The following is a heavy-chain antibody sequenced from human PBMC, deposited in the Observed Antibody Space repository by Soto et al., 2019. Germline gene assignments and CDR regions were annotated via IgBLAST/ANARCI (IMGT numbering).Heavy chain of an antibody. V-gene: IGHV4-59*08. CDR1: GGSISSYY. CDR2: IYDSGST. Sequence: QVQLQESGPGLVKPSETLSLTCTVSGGSISSYYWNWIRQPPGKGLEWIGYIYDSGSTNYNPSLKSRVTMSVDTSKNQFSLKLSSVTAADTAVYYCARQKAVAGAFDYWGQGTLVTVSS. CDR3: ARQKAVAGAFDY. D-gene: IGHD6-19*01. J-gene: IGHJ4*02.